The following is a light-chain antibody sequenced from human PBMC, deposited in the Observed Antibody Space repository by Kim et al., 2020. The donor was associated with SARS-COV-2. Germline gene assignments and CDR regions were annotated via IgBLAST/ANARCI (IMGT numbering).Light chain of an antibody. CDR1: QSVNTKY. CDR2: GVS. V-gene: IGKV3-20*01. Sequence: RGERATRSCRASQSVNTKYLAWYQQKPGQAPRLLIHGVSNRATGIPDRFSGSGSGTDFTLTISRLEPEDFSLYYCQHYGSSPLAFGGGTKVDIK. CDR3: QHYGSSPLA. J-gene: IGKJ4*01.